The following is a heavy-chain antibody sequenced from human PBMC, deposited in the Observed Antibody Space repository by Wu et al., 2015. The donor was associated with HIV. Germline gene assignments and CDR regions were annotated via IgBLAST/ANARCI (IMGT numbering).Heavy chain of an antibody. D-gene: IGHD3-22*01. V-gene: IGHV1-69*05. CDR1: GNTFNA. J-gene: IGHJ1*01. CDR3: ATPRSPGFSSAWPTYFDY. CDR2: IIPLFGTT. Sequence: QVQLVQSGIEVKKSGASMKISCKASGNTFNAINWLRQVPGQGLEWMGGIIPLFGTTEYAHMFQGRITISTDESTSTAFLRLTTLKSEDTAVYYCATPRSPGFSSAWPTYFDYWGQGTLVTVSS.